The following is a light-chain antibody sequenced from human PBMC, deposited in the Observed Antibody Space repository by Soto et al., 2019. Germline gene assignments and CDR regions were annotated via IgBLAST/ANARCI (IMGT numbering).Light chain of an antibody. CDR3: CSYTRRSTRV. J-gene: IGLJ2*01. CDR2: EVS. CDR1: SSDIGGYKY. V-gene: IGLV2-14*01. Sequence: QSVLTQPASVSGSPGQSITISCTGTSSDIGGYKYVSWYQQHPGIAPKLMIYEVSNRPSGVSNRFSGSKSGNTASLTISGLHAEDEADYYCCSYTRRSTRVFGGGTKLTVL.